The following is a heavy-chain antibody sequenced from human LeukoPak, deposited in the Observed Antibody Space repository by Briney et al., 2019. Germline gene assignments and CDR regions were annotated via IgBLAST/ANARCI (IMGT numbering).Heavy chain of an antibody. CDR3: ARASKDDFWSGYYIHYYYYGMDV. CDR1: GYTFTSYD. D-gene: IGHD3-3*01. V-gene: IGHV1-8*01. CDR2: MNPHSGNT. J-gene: IGHJ6*02. Sequence: ASVKVSCKASGYTFTSYDINWVRQATGQGLEWMGWMNPHSGNTGYAQKFQGRVTMTRNTSISTAYMELSSLRSEDTAVYYCARASKDDFWSGYYIHYYYYGMDVWGQGTTVTVSS.